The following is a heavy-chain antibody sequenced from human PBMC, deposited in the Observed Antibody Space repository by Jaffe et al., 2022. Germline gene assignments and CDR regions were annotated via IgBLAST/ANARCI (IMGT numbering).Heavy chain of an antibody. CDR2: IYYSGST. J-gene: IGHJ4*02. Sequence: QVQLQESGPGLVKPSETLSLTCTVSGGSVSSGSYYWSWIRQPPGKGLEWIGYIYYSGSTNYNPSLKSRVTISVDTSKNQFSLKLSSVTAADTAVYYCARAGNRGSYSSSYYFDYWGQGTLVTVSS. D-gene: IGHD3-10*01. V-gene: IGHV4-61*01. CDR3: ARAGNRGSYSSSYYFDY. CDR1: GGSVSSGSYY.